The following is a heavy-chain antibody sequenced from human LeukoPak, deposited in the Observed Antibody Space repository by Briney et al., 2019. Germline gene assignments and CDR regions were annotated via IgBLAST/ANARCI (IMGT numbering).Heavy chain of an antibody. CDR2: IIPIFGTA. CDR3: ARGSIAAAGTGPDYYYYYMDV. Sequence: SVKVSCKASGYTFTGYYIHWVRQAPGQGLEWMGGIIPIFGTANYAQKFQGRVTITTDESASTAYMELSSLRSEDTAVYYCARGSIAAAGTGPDYYYYYMDVWGKGTTVTVSS. D-gene: IGHD6-13*01. V-gene: IGHV1-69*05. J-gene: IGHJ6*03. CDR1: GYTFTGYY.